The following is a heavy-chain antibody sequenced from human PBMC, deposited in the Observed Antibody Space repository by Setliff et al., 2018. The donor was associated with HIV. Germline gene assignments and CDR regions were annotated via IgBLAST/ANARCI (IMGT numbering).Heavy chain of an antibody. CDR2: INPNSGGT. D-gene: IGHD3-10*01. CDR3: ATAGEMATIGYSYYYMGV. Sequence: ASVKVSCKASGYTFTGFYMHWVRQAPGQGLEWMGWINPNSGGTKYAQKFQGRVTMTRNTSISKAYLDLNSLRSEDTAVYYCATAGEMATIGYSYYYMGVWGKGTTVTVSS. J-gene: IGHJ6*03. V-gene: IGHV1-2*02. CDR1: GYTFTGFY.